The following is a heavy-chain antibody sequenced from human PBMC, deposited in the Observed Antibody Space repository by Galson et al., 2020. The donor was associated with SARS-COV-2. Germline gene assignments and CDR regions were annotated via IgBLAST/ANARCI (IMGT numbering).Heavy chain of an antibody. D-gene: IGHD3-9*01. V-gene: IGHV5-51*01. J-gene: IGHJ3*01. CDR3: ARQKYSDDWSTGDVFDL. CDR2: IYPDDSDT. Sequence: GESLKISCRGSGYTYSTSWIAWVRQMPGKGLEWMGIIYPDDSDTRYSPSFQDQVTISADKSINTAYLQWSGLKASDTAMYYCARQKYSDDWSTGDVFDLWGQGTRVTVSS. CDR1: GYTYSTSW.